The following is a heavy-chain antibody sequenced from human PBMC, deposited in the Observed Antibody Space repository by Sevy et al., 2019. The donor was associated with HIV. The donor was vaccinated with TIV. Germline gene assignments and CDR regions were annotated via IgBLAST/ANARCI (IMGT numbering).Heavy chain of an antibody. CDR1: GFTFSSYG. D-gene: IGHD6-19*01. CDR2: ISYDGSNQ. Sequence: GGSLRLSCAASGFTFSSYGMHWVRQAPGKGLEWVAVISYDGSNQYYADSVKGRFTISRDNSKNTRYLQMNSLRAEDTALYYCAKMGIGSGWSYYFDYWGQGTLVTVSS. CDR3: AKMGIGSGWSYYFDY. J-gene: IGHJ4*02. V-gene: IGHV3-30*18.